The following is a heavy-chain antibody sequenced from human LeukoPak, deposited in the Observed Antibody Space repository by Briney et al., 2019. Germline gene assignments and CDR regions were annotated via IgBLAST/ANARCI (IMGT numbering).Heavy chain of an antibody. D-gene: IGHD3-16*02. V-gene: IGHV3-20*04. Sequence: GGSLRLSCAASGFTFDDYGMSWVRQAPGKGLEWVSGINWNGGSTGYADSVKGRFTISRDNAKNSLYLQMNSLRAEDPALYYCARDGYDDYVWGSYRPDYWGQGTLVTVSS. CDR1: GFTFDDYG. J-gene: IGHJ4*02. CDR2: INWNGGST. CDR3: ARDGYDDYVWGSYRPDY.